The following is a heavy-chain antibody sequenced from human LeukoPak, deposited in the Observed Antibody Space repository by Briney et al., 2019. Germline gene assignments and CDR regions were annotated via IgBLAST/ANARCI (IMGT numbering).Heavy chain of an antibody. CDR2: ISYDGSNK. Sequence: GGFLRLSCAASGFTFSSYGMHWVRQAPGKGLEWVAVISYDGSNKYYADSVKGRFTISRDNSKNTLYLQMNSLRAEDTAVYYCATQLELLHWGQGTLVTVSS. D-gene: IGHD1-7*01. V-gene: IGHV3-30*03. J-gene: IGHJ4*02. CDR1: GFTFSSYG. CDR3: ATQLELLH.